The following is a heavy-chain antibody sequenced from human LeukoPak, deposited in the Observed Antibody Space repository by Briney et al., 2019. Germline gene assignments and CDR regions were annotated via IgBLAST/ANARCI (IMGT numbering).Heavy chain of an antibody. Sequence: GGSLRLSCAASGFTFSSYEMNWVRQAPGKGLEWVAVISYDGSNKYYADSVKGRFTISRDNSKNTLYLQMNSLRAEDTAVYYCAREWELSNFDYWGQGTLVTVSS. D-gene: IGHD1-26*01. CDR3: AREWELSNFDY. CDR2: ISYDGSNK. CDR1: GFTFSSYE. V-gene: IGHV3-30*04. J-gene: IGHJ4*02.